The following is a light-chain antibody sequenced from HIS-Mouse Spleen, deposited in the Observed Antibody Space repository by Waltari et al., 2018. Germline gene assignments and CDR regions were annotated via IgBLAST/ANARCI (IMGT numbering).Light chain of an antibody. CDR2: DAS. CDR1: QVISSA. CDR3: QQYNNWPPLT. V-gene: IGKV1D-13*01. Sequence: AIQLTQPPSSLSASVGDRVTITCRASQVISSALAWYQQKPGKAPKLLSYDASSLESGVPSRFSGSGSGTDFTLTISSLQPEDFAVYYCQQYNNWPPLTFGGGTKVEIK. J-gene: IGKJ4*01.